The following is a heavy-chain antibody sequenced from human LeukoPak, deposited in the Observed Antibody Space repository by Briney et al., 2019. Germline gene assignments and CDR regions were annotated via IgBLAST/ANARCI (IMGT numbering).Heavy chain of an antibody. J-gene: IGHJ5*02. V-gene: IGHV4-4*07. CDR3: ARDYYDSSGYSAEWFDP. D-gene: IGHD3-22*01. Sequence: SETLSLTCTVSGGSISTYYWSWIRQPAGKGLEWIGRIYTSGSTNYNPSLKSRVTVSVDTSKNLFFLKLSSVIAADTAVYYCARDYYDSSGYSAEWFDPWGQGTLVTVSS. CDR2: IYTSGST. CDR1: GGSISTYY.